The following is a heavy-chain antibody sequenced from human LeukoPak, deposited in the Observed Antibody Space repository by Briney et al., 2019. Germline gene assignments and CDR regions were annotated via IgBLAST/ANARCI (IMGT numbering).Heavy chain of an antibody. D-gene: IGHD3-10*01. CDR2: ISGSGGST. J-gene: IGHJ5*02. Sequence: GGSLRLSCAASGFTFSSYAMSWVRQAPGKGLEWVSAISGSGGSTYYADSVKGRFTISRDNSKNTLYLQMNSLRAEDTAVYYCAKDGYYGSGSSFNWFDPWGQGTLVTLSS. CDR3: AKDGYYGSGSSFNWFDP. CDR1: GFTFSSYA. V-gene: IGHV3-23*01.